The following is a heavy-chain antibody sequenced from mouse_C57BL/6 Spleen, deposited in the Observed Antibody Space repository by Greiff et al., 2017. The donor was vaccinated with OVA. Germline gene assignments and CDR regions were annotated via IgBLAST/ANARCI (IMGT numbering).Heavy chain of an antibody. CDR3: TRLTAWFAY. J-gene: IGHJ3*01. Sequence: EHLVESGEGLVKPGGSLKLSCAASGFTFSSYAMSWVRQTPEKRLEWVAYISSGGDYIYYADTVKGRFTISRDNARNTLYLQMSSLKSEDTAMYYCTRLTAWFAYWGQGTLVTVSA. CDR2: ISSGGDYI. D-gene: IGHD4-1*01. CDR1: GFTFSSYA. V-gene: IGHV5-9-1*02.